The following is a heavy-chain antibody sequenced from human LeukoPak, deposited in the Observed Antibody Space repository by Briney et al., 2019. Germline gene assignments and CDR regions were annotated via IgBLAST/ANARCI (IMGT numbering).Heavy chain of an antibody. CDR1: GYSISSGYY. CDR3: ARGNMWDYRRYYYYMDV. CDR2: INHSGSN. V-gene: IGHV4-38-2*02. Sequence: SETLSLTCTVSGYSISSGYYWGWIRQPPGKGLEWIGEINHSGSNNYNPSHKSRVTISVDTSKNQFSLKLNSVTAADTAIYYCARGNMWDYRRYYYYMDVWGKGTTVTVSS. D-gene: IGHD4-11*01. J-gene: IGHJ6*03.